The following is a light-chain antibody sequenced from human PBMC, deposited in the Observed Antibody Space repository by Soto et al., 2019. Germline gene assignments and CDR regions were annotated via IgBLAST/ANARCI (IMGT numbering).Light chain of an antibody. CDR3: SSFAGTSNFWL. Sequence: QSALTQSPSASGSPGQSVTISCTGTSGEVGIYNYVSWYQHHPGKAPKLVIYEVTKRPSGVPDRFSGSKSGNTASLTVSGLQADDEAVYYCSSFAGTSNFWLFGGGTKLTVL. J-gene: IGLJ3*02. CDR2: EVT. CDR1: SGEVGIYNY. V-gene: IGLV2-8*01.